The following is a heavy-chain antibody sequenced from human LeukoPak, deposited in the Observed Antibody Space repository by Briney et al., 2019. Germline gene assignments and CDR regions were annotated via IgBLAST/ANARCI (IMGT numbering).Heavy chain of an antibody. D-gene: IGHD1-26*01. CDR1: GFTFSSYA. J-gene: IGHJ4*02. CDR2: ISGSGGST. V-gene: IGHV3-23*01. Sequence: PGGSLRLSCAASGFTFSSYAMSWVRQAPGKGLEWVSAISGSGGSTYYADSVKGRFTISRDNSKNTLYLQMNSLRAEDTAVYYCAKDEHPTYSGSYWNYWGQGTLVTVSS. CDR3: AKDEHPTYSGSYWNY.